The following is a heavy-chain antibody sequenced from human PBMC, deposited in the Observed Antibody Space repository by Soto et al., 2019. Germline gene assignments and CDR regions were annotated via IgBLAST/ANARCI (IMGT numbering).Heavy chain of an antibody. V-gene: IGHV4-28*01. J-gene: IGHJ4*02. D-gene: IGHD5-18*01. Sequence: SETLSLTYAVCGYSIESDNWWGWIRQPPGKGLEWIGYIHHSGSTYYNPSLKSRVTMSVDTSKKQFSLKLSSVTAVDTAVYYCASKPNSLYYFDYWGQGTLVTVSS. CDR2: IHHSGST. CDR1: GYSIESDNW. CDR3: ASKPNSLYYFDY.